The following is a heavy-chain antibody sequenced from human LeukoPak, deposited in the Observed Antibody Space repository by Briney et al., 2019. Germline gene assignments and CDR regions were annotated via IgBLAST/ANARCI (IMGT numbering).Heavy chain of an antibody. D-gene: IGHD3-3*01. CDR1: GFTFSSYA. J-gene: IGHJ4*02. Sequence: QPGGSLRLSCAASGFTFSSYAMSWVRQAPGKGLEWVSAISGSGGSTYYADSVKGRFTISRDNSKNTLYLQMNSLRAEDTAVYYCAKEAVLRFLEWTQPAAPFDYWGRGTLVTVSS. CDR3: AKEAVLRFLEWTQPAAPFDY. CDR2: ISGSGGST. V-gene: IGHV3-23*01.